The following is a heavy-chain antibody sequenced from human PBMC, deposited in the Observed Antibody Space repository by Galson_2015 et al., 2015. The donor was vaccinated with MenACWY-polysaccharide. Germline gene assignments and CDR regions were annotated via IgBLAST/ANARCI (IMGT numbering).Heavy chain of an antibody. V-gene: IGHV3-11*01. CDR1: GFTFSDYY. CDR3: ARGSAGIAVAGRGFLIAY. Sequence: SLRLSCAASGFTFSDYYMSWIRQAPGKGLEWVSYISSSGSTIYYADSVKGRFTISRDNAKNSLYLQMNSLRAEDTAVYYCARGSAGIAVAGRGFLIAYWGQGTLVTVSS. D-gene: IGHD6-19*01. CDR2: ISSSGSTI. J-gene: IGHJ4*02.